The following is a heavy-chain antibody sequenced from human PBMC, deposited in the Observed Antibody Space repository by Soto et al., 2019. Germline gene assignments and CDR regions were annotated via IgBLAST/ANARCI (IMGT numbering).Heavy chain of an antibody. CDR1: GGTFSSYA. CDR3: ARSKTRFLEWLDYWFDP. Sequence: SVKVSCKASGGTFSSYAISWVRQAHGQGLEWMGGIIPIFCTANYAQKFQGRVTITADESTSTAYMELSSLRSEDTAVYYCARSKTRFLEWLDYWFDPWGQGTLVTVSS. V-gene: IGHV1-69*13. D-gene: IGHD3-3*01. CDR2: IIPIFCTA. J-gene: IGHJ5*02.